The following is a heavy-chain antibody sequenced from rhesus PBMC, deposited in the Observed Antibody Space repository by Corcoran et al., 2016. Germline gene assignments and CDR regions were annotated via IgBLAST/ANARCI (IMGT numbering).Heavy chain of an antibody. CDR3: ARTAAVNWYFDL. V-gene: IGHV4-165*02. Sequence: QVQLQESGPGLVKPSETLSLTCAVSGGSISGYYWNWIRQPPGKGLEWIGYIGGSIGHTSCPPALKSLVTISTDTSTNHFPRKLRSVTAADTAVYYCARTAAVNWYFDLWGPGTPIAISS. J-gene: IGHJ2*01. CDR1: GGSISGYY. D-gene: IGHD6-19*01. CDR2: IGGSIGHT.